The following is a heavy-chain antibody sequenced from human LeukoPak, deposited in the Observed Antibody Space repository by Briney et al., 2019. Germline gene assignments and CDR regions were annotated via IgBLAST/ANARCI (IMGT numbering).Heavy chain of an antibody. CDR2: INPNSGDT. V-gene: IGHV1-2*02. CDR1: GHTFPGYY. CDR3: ARDHCVSSGCYEDYYYGMDV. D-gene: IGHD6-25*01. Sequence: ASVKVSSKASGHTFPGYYMQWVRQAPGQALEWMGWINPNSGDTKYAQKFQGRVTMTRDASIRRARRELSRLRSDDTAVYSCARDHCVSSGCYEDYYYGMDVWGRGTTVTVSS. J-gene: IGHJ6*02.